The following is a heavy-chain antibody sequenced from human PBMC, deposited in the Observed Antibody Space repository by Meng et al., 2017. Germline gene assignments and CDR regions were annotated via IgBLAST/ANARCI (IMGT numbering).Heavy chain of an antibody. CDR1: GYTFTTYA. CDR3: ARAIAVSGTGRIDY. Sequence: QVQLVQSGAEVTKPGASVKVSCKASGYTFTTYAIHWVRQAPGQRLEWMGWINAGNSDTKYSQKLQGRVTITRDTSASTVYMEVSSLRSEDTGVYYCARAIAVSGTGRIDYWGQGTLVTVSS. D-gene: IGHD6-19*01. CDR2: INAGNSDT. J-gene: IGHJ4*02. V-gene: IGHV1-3*01.